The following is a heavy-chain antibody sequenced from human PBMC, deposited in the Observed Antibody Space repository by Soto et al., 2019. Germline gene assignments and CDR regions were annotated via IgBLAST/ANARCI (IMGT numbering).Heavy chain of an antibody. CDR2: IWYDGSNK. CDR1: GFTFSSYG. V-gene: IGHV3-33*01. Sequence: QVQLVESGGGVVQPGRSLRLSCAASGFTFSSYGMHWVRQAPGKGLEWVAVIWYDGSNKYYADSVKGRFTISRDNSKNTLYLQVNSLRAEDTAVYYCARGGRGGFGPANYFDYWGQGTLVTVSS. CDR3: ARGGRGGFGPANYFDY. D-gene: IGHD3-10*01. J-gene: IGHJ4*02.